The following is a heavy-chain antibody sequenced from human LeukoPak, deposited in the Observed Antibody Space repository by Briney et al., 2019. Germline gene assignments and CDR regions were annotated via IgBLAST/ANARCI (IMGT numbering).Heavy chain of an antibody. CDR2: IKQDGSGK. D-gene: IGHD3-16*02. CDR1: GFTFSTSW. CDR3: ARYKSLGF. Sequence: GRSLRLSCAASGFTFSTSWMSWVRQPPGKGLEWVANIKQDGSGKYYVDSVKGRFTISRDNAKNSLYLQMNSLRVEDTAVYYCARYKSLGFWGQGTLVTVSS. J-gene: IGHJ4*02. V-gene: IGHV3-7*01.